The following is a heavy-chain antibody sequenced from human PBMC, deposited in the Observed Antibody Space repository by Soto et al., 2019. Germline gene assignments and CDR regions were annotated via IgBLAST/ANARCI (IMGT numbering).Heavy chain of an antibody. CDR2: VHYTGRP. CDR1: GVSVDRDVYY. J-gene: IGHJ3*02. V-gene: IGHV4-30-4*01. Sequence: PSETLSLTCSVSGVSVDRDVYYWSWIRNIPGVGRQWIGYVHYTGRPFYNRSPRGRVSISLASSKNQCSLELTSLTPAATAVYYSARAGNYGSAPTRVGDAFDIWGQGTMVTVSS. D-gene: IGHD3-10*01. CDR3: ARAGNYGSAPTRVGDAFDI.